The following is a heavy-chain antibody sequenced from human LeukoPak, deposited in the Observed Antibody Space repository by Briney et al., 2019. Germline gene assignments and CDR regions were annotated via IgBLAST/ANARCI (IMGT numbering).Heavy chain of an antibody. CDR1: AGSICSYY. CDR2: IYYSGST. Sequence: SETLSLTCTVSAGSICSYYWSWLRQPPGKGLEWIGYIYYSGSTDYNPSLKSRVTISINTSKNQFSLKLSSVPAADTAAYYCVRLRALSYYDSSGDFYYFDYWGQGTLVTVSS. CDR3: VRLRALSYYDSSGDFYYFDY. D-gene: IGHD3-22*01. J-gene: IGHJ4*02. V-gene: IGHV4-59*01.